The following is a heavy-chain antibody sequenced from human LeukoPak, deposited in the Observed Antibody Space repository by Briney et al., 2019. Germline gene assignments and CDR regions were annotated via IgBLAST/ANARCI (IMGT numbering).Heavy chain of an antibody. CDR3: ATPSIREHAFGV. CDR2: AYYSKGT. Sequence: PSETLSLTCTVSGGSISGSDYNWGWFRQAPGKGLEWVGNAYYSKGTYYNPSLKSRLTITLDTSKNQFSLWLTSVTAADTAVYYCATPSIREHAFGVWGQGTTVTVSA. J-gene: IGHJ3*01. V-gene: IGHV4-39*07. D-gene: IGHD1-14*01. CDR1: GGSISGSDYN.